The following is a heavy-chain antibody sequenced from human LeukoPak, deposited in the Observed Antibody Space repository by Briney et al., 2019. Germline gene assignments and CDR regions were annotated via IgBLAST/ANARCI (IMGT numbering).Heavy chain of an antibody. Sequence: GGSLRLSCAASGFTFSSYGMNWVRQAPGRGLEWVSSVSSTGTYMYYADSLTGRFTISRDNAKNSLYLHMNSLRAEDTAVYYCARAGISQFDNWGQGTLVTVSS. CDR2: VSSTGTYM. D-gene: IGHD6-13*01. CDR3: ARAGISQFDN. CDR1: GFTFSSYG. J-gene: IGHJ4*02. V-gene: IGHV3-21*01.